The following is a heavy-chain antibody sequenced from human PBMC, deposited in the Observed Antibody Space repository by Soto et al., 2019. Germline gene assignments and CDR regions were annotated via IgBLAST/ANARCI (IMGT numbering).Heavy chain of an antibody. CDR1: GGSFSGYY. CDR2: INHSGST. D-gene: IGHD6-13*01. J-gene: IGHJ4*02. V-gene: IGHV4-34*01. CDR3: ASRPDREAPGTLDY. Sequence: SETLSLTCAVYGGSFSGYYWSWIRQPPGKGLEWIGEINHSGSTNYNPSLKSRVTISADTSKNQFSLRLNSVTAADTAVYYCASRPDREAPGTLDYWGQRALVTVS.